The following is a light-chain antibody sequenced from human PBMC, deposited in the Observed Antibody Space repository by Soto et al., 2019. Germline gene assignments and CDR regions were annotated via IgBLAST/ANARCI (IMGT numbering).Light chain of an antibody. CDR2: LAS. CDR3: QQSYSSPRT. Sequence: DIQMTQSPSSLSASVGDRVTITCRASQSISNYLNWYQQKPGKAPELLIYLASSLQSGVPSRFSGSGSGTDFPPTISSLQPEDFATYYCQQSYSSPRTFGQGTKVEIK. V-gene: IGKV1-39*01. J-gene: IGKJ1*01. CDR1: QSISNY.